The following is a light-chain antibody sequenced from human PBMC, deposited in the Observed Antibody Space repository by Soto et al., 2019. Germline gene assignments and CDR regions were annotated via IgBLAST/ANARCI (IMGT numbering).Light chain of an antibody. J-gene: IGKJ5*01. CDR1: QSVSSN. V-gene: IGKV3-15*01. CDR2: GAS. CDR3: QQRSNWPPS. Sequence: IVMTQSPATLSVSPGERATLSCRASQSVSSNLAWYQQKPGQAPRLLIYGASTRATGIPARFSGSGSGTDFTLTISSLEPEDFAVYYCQQRSNWPPSFGQGTRLEIK.